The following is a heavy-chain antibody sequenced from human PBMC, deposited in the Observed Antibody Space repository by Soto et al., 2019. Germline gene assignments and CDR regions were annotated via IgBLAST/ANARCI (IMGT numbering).Heavy chain of an antibody. CDR3: ARSSTSANYFDY. Sequence: QVQLQESGPGLVKPSQTLSLTCTVSCGSISSGGYYWSWIRQHPGKGLEWIGYIYYSGSTYYNPSLKSRVTISVDTSKNQFSLKLSSVTAADTAVYYCARSSTSANYFDYWGQGTLVTVSS. V-gene: IGHV4-31*03. CDR1: CGSISSGGYY. D-gene: IGHD2-2*01. CDR2: IYYSGST. J-gene: IGHJ4*02.